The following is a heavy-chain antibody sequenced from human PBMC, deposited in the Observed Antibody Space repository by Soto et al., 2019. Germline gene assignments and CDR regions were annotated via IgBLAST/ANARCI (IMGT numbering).Heavy chain of an antibody. V-gene: IGHV1-69*01. J-gene: IGHJ5*02. D-gene: IGHD2-21*02. CDR1: GGTFSSYA. CDR3: ARAGHIVVVTAIPPWFDP. Sequence: QVQLVQSGAEVKKPGSSVKVSCKASGGTFSSYAISWVRQAPGQGLEWMGGIIPIFGTANYAQKFQGRVTITADESTSTADMELSSLRSEYTAVYYCARAGHIVVVTAIPPWFDPWGQGTLVTVSS. CDR2: IIPIFGTA.